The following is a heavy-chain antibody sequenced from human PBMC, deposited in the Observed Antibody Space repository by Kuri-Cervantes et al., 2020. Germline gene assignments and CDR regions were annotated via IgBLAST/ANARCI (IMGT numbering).Heavy chain of an antibody. CDR3: AKVTVGGWNPEGHFDY. D-gene: IGHD1-1*01. Sequence: GESLKISCAASQFTFSSYYMNCVRQAPGNGLELVGQVNPNGGSTYLIDSGKDRFNTSRDNAKNTLHLQMNSLRAEDTAVYYCAKVTVGGWNPEGHFDYWGQGTLVTVSS. CDR1: QFTFSSYY. J-gene: IGHJ4*02. V-gene: IGHV3-25*04. CDR2: VNPNGGST.